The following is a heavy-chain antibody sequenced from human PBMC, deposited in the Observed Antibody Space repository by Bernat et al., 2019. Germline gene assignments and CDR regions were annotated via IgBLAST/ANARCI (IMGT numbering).Heavy chain of an antibody. V-gene: IGHV4-31*03. CDR1: GGSISSGGYY. CDR2: IYYSGST. D-gene: IGHD6-13*01. J-gene: IGHJ4*02. CDR3: ARGPNKRHRVKIAAAVRHYFDY. Sequence: QVQLQESGPGLVKPSQTLSLTCTVSGGSISSGGYYWSWIRQHPGKGLEWIGYIYYSGSTYYNPSLKSRVTISVDTSKNQFSLKLSSVTAADTAVYYCARGPNKRHRVKIAAAVRHYFDYWGQGTLVTVSS.